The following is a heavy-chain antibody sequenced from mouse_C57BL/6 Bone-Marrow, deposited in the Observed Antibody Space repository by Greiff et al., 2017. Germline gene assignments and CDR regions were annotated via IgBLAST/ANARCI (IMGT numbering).Heavy chain of an antibody. J-gene: IGHJ3*01. Sequence: VQLQQSGAELVMPGASVKLSCKASGYTFTSYWMHWVKQRPGQGLEWIGMIHPNSGSTNYNEKFKSKATLTVDKSSSTAYMQLSSLTSEDSAVYYCARWTGPWFAYWGQGTLVTVSA. CDR1: GYTFTSYW. CDR2: IHPNSGST. D-gene: IGHD4-1*01. V-gene: IGHV1-64*01. CDR3: ARWTGPWFAY.